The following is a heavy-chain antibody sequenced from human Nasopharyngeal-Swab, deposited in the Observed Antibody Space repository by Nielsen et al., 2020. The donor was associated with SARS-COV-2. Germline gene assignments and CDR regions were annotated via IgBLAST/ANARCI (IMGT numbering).Heavy chain of an antibody. CDR1: GFTFSRYW. J-gene: IGHJ4*02. D-gene: IGHD1-14*01. V-gene: IGHV3-74*01. CDR3: VRGGLGTGLEN. Sequence: GGSLRLSCAASGFTFSRYWMHWVRLPPGKGLEWVSTIDVDGRRTTYADSVKGRFTISRDNAKNTLYLQMNSLRAEDTAVYYCVRGGLGTGLENWGQGTLVTVSS. CDR2: IDVDGRRT.